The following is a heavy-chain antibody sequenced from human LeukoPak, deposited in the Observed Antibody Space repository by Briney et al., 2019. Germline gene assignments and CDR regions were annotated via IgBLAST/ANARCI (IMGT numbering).Heavy chain of an antibody. CDR2: ISGSGGST. D-gene: IGHD4-23*01. Sequence: PGGSLRLSCAASGFTVSSNYMSWVRQAPGKGLEWVSTISGSGGSTSYPDSVKGRFTISRDNSKNTLYLQMKSVRAEDTAVYYCAKGRDYGGKMGWFDPWGQGTLVTVSS. CDR3: AKGRDYGGKMGWFDP. J-gene: IGHJ5*02. V-gene: IGHV3-23*01. CDR1: GFTVSSNY.